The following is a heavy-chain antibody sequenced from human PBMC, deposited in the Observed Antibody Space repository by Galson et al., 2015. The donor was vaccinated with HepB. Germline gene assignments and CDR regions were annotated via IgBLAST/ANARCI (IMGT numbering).Heavy chain of an antibody. J-gene: IGHJ4*02. Sequence: ETLSLTCSVSGGSISSASYYWGWIRQPPGKGLEWIGSIFFVGTTYYNPSLKTRLTISVDTSNNQFSLNLSSVSAADTAVYYCARHKWFFGGSLDYWGQGTLVTVSS. D-gene: IGHD3-10*01. CDR2: IFFVGTT. CDR1: GGSISSASYY. CDR3: ARHKWFFGGSLDY. V-gene: IGHV4-39*01.